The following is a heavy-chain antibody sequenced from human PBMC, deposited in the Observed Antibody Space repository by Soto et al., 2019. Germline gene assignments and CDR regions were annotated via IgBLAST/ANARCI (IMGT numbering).Heavy chain of an antibody. CDR2: INHSGST. D-gene: IGHD2-8*02. CDR1: GGSFSGYY. J-gene: IGHJ4*02. V-gene: IGHV4-34*01. CDR3: ARGQSSLLLDC. Sequence: SETLSLTCAVYGGSFSGYYWSWIRQPPGKGLEWIGEINHSGSTNYDPSLKSRVTISVDTSKNQFSLKLSSVTAADTAVYYCARGQSSLLLDCWGQGVLVTVSS.